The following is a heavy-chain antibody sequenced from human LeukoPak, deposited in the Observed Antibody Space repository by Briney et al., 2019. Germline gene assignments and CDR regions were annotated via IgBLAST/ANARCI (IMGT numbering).Heavy chain of an antibody. J-gene: IGHJ4*02. D-gene: IGHD6-13*01. Sequence: ASVKVSCKASGYTFTGYYMHWVRQAPGQGLEWMGWINPNSGGTNYAQKFQGRVTMTRNTSISTAYMELSSLRSEDTAVYYCARGSSSWYSYYFDYWGQGTLVTVSS. V-gene: IGHV1-2*02. CDR2: INPNSGGT. CDR3: ARGSSSWYSYYFDY. CDR1: GYTFTGYY.